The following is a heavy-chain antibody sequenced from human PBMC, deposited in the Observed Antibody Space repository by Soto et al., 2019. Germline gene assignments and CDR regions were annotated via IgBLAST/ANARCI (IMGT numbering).Heavy chain of an antibody. CDR2: ISSSSSYT. Sequence: GGSLRLSCAASGFTFSDYYMSWIRQAPGKGLEWVSYISSSSSYTNYADSVKGRFTISRDNAKNSLYLQMNSLRAEDTAVYYCARVGSKKQWLVSTMTDIYFDYWGQGTLVTVSS. J-gene: IGHJ4*02. CDR1: GFTFSDYY. V-gene: IGHV3-11*06. CDR3: ARVGSKKQWLVSTMTDIYFDY. D-gene: IGHD6-19*01.